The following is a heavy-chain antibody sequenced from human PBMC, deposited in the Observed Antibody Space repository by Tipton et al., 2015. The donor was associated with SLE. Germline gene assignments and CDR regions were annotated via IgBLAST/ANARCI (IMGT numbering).Heavy chain of an antibody. CDR1: GGSFGPHY. J-gene: IGHJ4*02. D-gene: IGHD3-10*01. CDR3: ARVGDYYNSGSRVFDH. V-gene: IGHV4-34*01. CDR2: INDSGST. Sequence: TLSLTCAVYGGSFGPHYWSWIRQPPGKGLEWIGEINDSGSTNYNPSLKSRVIISIDTSKNQFSLKLTSVTAADTAVYFCARVGDYYNSGSRVFDHWGQGILVTVSS.